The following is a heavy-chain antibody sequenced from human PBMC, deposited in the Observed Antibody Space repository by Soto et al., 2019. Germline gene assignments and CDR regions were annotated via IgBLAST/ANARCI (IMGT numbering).Heavy chain of an antibody. J-gene: IGHJ4*02. CDR3: ARGPPILDFWSGYYHFDY. CDR2: INYSGST. CDR1: GGSISSGGYY. V-gene: IGHV4-31*03. Sequence: PSETLSLTCTVSGGSISSGGYYWSWIRQHPGKGLEWIGYINYSGSTYYNPSLKSRVTISVDTSKNQFSLKLSSVTAADTAVYYCARGPPILDFWSGYYHFDYWGQGTLVTVSS. D-gene: IGHD3-3*01.